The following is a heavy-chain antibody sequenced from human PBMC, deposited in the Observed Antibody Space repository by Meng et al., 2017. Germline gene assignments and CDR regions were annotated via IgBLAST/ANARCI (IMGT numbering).Heavy chain of an antibody. V-gene: IGHV3-73*01. D-gene: IGHD1-26*01. Sequence: GESLKISCAASGFTFSGSVMHWVRQASGKGLEWVGRIKTKANSYATTYAASVKGSFTISRDDSKNTAYLQMNSLKSEDTAVYYCTSRRGLGADEAFDIWGQGTKVTGS. J-gene: IGHJ3*02. CDR3: TSRRGLGADEAFDI. CDR1: GFTFSGSV. CDR2: IKTKANSYAT.